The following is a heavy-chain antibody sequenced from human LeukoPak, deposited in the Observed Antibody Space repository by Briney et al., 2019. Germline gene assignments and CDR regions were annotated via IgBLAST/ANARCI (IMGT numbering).Heavy chain of an antibody. CDR2: INPSGGST. CDR3: ARDVGYCSGGSCYWPDY. J-gene: IGHJ4*02. D-gene: IGHD2-15*01. Sequence: GASVKVSCKASGYTFTSYYMHWVRQAPGQGLEWMGIINPSGGSTSYAQKFQGRVTMTRDTSTSTVYMELSSLRSEDTAVYYCARDVGYCSGGSCYWPDYWGQGTLVTVSS. CDR1: GYTFTSYY. V-gene: IGHV1-46*01.